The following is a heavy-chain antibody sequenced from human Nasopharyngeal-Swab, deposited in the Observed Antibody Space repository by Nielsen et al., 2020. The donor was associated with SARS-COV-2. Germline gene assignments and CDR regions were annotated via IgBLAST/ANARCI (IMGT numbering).Heavy chain of an antibody. CDR3: AKAAITGGRSNWFDP. D-gene: IGHD2-2*02. J-gene: IGHJ5*02. V-gene: IGHV4-4*02. Sequence: VRQAPGKGLEWIGEIYHSGSTNYNPSLKSRVTISVDKSKNQFSLKLSSVTAADTAVYYCAKAAITGGRSNWFDPWDQGTLVTVSS. CDR2: IYHSGST.